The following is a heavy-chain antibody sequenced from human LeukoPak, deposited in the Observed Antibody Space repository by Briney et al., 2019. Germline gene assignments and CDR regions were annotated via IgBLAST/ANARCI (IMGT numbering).Heavy chain of an antibody. CDR2: IRYDGSNT. Sequence: GGSLRLSCAASGFTFSSYGMHWVRQAPGKGLEWVAFIRYDGSNTYYAESVKGRFTIPRDNSKNTLYLQMNSLRAEDTAVYFCGKDQGYYDSSGYQYYYDYWGQGALVTVSS. V-gene: IGHV3-30*02. CDR1: GFTFSSYG. CDR3: GKDQGYYDSSGYQYYYDY. D-gene: IGHD3-22*01. J-gene: IGHJ4*02.